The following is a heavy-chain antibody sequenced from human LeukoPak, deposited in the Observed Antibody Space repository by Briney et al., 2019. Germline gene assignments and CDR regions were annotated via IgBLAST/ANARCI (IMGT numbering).Heavy chain of an antibody. V-gene: IGHV3-30*02. CDR3: ARGYSTQYSYGPPRDWYFDL. Sequence: PGGSLRLSCAASGFTFSSYGMHWVRQAPGKGLEWVAFIRYDGSNKYYADSVKGRFTISRDNAKNSLYLQMNSLRAEDTAVYYCARGYSTQYSYGPPRDWYFDLWGRGTLVTVSS. CDR2: IRYDGSNK. CDR1: GFTFSSYG. J-gene: IGHJ2*01. D-gene: IGHD5-18*01.